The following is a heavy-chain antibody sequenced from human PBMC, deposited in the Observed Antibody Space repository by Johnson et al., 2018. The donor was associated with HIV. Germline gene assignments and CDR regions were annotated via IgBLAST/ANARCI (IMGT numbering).Heavy chain of an antibody. V-gene: IGHV3-30*04. Sequence: VQLVESGGGLVQPGGSLRLSCAASGFTFSSYAMHWVRQAPGKGLEWVAVISYDGSNKYYADSVKGRFTISRDNSKNTLYLQMNSLRAEDTAVYYCAKGRDSSGFGAFDIWGQGTMVTVSS. D-gene: IGHD3-22*01. CDR1: GFTFSSYA. J-gene: IGHJ3*02. CDR3: AKGRDSSGFGAFDI. CDR2: ISYDGSNK.